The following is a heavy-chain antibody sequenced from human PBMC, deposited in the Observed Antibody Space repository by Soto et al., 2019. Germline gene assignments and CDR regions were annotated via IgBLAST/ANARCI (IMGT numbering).Heavy chain of an antibody. CDR3: TRAGDNNGYSDH. J-gene: IGHJ4*02. Sequence: QVQLQQWGAGLLKPSETLSLTCAVYGGSFSGYYWSWIRQPPGKGLEWIGEINHRGRTNYNPSLKSRVTISVDTSKNQISLKLSSVTAADTAVYYCTRAGDNNGYSDHWGQGTLVTVSS. CDR1: GGSFSGYY. V-gene: IGHV4-34*01. D-gene: IGHD5-12*01. CDR2: INHRGRT.